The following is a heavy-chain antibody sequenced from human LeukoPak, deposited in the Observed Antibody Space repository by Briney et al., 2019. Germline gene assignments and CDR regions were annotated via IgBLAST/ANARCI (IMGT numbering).Heavy chain of an antibody. D-gene: IGHD2/OR15-2a*01. Sequence: PGGSLRLSCSASGFVFSIYTMYWVRQAPGKGPEYVSTISGSGNGGSIYYADSVKGRFTISRDDSKSIVYLQMNGLRSEDTAVYYCVKDFGRVRGTPDFWGQGTLVTVSS. CDR2: ISGSGNGGSI. V-gene: IGHV3-64D*06. CDR3: VKDFGRVRGTPDF. CDR1: GFVFSIYT. J-gene: IGHJ4*02.